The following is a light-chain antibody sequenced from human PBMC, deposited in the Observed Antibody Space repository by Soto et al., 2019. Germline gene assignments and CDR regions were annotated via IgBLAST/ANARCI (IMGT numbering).Light chain of an antibody. J-gene: IGLJ1*01. V-gene: IGLV2-8*01. Sequence: ALTQPPSASGSPGQSVTISCTGTSSDVGGYNYVSWYQHHPGKAPKLMIYEVNKRPSEVPDRFSASKSGNTASLTVSGLQAEDEADYYCSSYAGSNNLVFGTGTKLTVL. CDR3: SSYAGSNNLV. CDR2: EVN. CDR1: SSDVGGYNY.